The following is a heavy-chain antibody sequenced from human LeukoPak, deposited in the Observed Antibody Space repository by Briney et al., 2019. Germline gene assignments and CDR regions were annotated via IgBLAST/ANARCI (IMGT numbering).Heavy chain of an antibody. CDR2: ISWNSGSI. D-gene: IGHD4-17*01. V-gene: IGHV3-9*03. Sequence: GGSLRLSCAASGFIFDDYAMHWVRQARGKGLEWVSGISWNSGSIGYADSVKGRFTTSRDNAKNSLYLQMNSLRAEDMALYYCAKGMTTVTSNFDYWGQGTLVTVSS. J-gene: IGHJ4*02. CDR1: GFIFDDYA. CDR3: AKGMTTVTSNFDY.